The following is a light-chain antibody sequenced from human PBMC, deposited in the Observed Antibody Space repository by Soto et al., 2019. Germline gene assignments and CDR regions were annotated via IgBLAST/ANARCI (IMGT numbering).Light chain of an antibody. CDR1: RNDGGGHDF. CDR2: DVS. CDR3: ISFVGSNTDV. Sequence: QSALTQPPSAAGSPGESVTISCTGSRNDGGGHDFVAWHQQHTGKGPRHMSYDVSKRTSGIPDRFCGSKSGDTALLTVSGLPAADEADYYCISFVGSNTDVFGTGTKGTVL. J-gene: IGLJ1*01. V-gene: IGLV2-8*01.